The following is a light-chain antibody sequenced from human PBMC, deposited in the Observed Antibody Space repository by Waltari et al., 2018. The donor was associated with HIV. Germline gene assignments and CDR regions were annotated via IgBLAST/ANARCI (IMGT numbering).Light chain of an antibody. Sequence: QAGLTQPPSVSKGLRQTATLTCTGNSNNVGFQGAAWPPAHQGHPPKLLSYRNNNRPSGISERLATSRSVNTASLTITGLQPEDEADYYCSAWDSSLSAWVFGGGTKLTVL. CDR1: SNNVGFQG. J-gene: IGLJ3*02. V-gene: IGLV10-54*01. CDR2: RNN. CDR3: SAWDSSLSAWV.